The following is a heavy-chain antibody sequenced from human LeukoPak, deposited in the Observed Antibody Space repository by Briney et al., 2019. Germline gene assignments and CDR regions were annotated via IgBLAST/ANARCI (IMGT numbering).Heavy chain of an antibody. CDR3: ARQRVGATTKVFDY. CDR2: INPNSGGT. V-gene: IGHV1-2*06. J-gene: IGHJ4*02. Sequence: ASVKVSCKASGYTFTGYYMHWVRQAPGQGLEWMGRINPNSGGTNYGQKFQGRVTMTRDTSISTAYMVLSRLRSDDTAVYYCARQRVGATTKVFDYWGQGTLVTVSS. CDR1: GYTFTGYY. D-gene: IGHD1-26*01.